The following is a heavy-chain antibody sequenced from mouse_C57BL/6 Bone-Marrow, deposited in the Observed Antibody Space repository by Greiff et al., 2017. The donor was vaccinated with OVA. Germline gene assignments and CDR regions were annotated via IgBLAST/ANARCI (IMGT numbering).Heavy chain of an antibody. Sequence: QVQLQQSGAELVRPGASVKLSCKASGYTFTDYYINWVKQRPGQGLEWIARIYPGSGNTYYNEKFKGKATLTAEKSSSTAYMQLSSLTSEDSAVYVCGRSTMVTTWYFDVWGTGTTVTVSS. CDR3: GRSTMVTTWYFDV. CDR1: GYTFTDYY. V-gene: IGHV1-76*01. J-gene: IGHJ1*03. CDR2: IYPGSGNT. D-gene: IGHD2-2*01.